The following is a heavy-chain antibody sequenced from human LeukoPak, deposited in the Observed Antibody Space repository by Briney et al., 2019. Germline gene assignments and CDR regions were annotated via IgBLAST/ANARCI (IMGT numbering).Heavy chain of an antibody. V-gene: IGHV3-23*01. D-gene: IGHD3-22*01. J-gene: IGHJ4*02. CDR2: ISGSGGST. Sequence: PGGSLRLSCAASGFTFSSYAMSWVRQAPGKGLAWVSAISGSGGSTYYADSVKGRFTISRDNSKNTLYLQMNSLRAEDTAVYYCARPGVSYYDSSGYYDYWGQGTLVTVSS. CDR1: GFTFSSYA. CDR3: ARPGVSYYDSSGYYDY.